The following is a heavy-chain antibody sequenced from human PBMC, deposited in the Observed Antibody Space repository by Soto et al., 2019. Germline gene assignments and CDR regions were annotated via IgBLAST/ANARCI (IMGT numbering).Heavy chain of an antibody. CDR1: GDSISSYY. D-gene: IGHD3-10*01. Sequence: SETLSLTCTVSGDSISSYYWNCIRQPPGKGLEWIGYIYYSGSTNYNPSLKSRVTISVDTSKNQFSLKLSSVTAADTAVYYCARSNGYYGYYWSQGTLVTVS. J-gene: IGHJ4*02. CDR2: IYYSGST. CDR3: ARSNGYYGYY. V-gene: IGHV4-59*01.